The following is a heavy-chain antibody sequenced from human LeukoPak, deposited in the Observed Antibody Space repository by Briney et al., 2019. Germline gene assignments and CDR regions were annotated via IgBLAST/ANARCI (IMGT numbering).Heavy chain of an antibody. V-gene: IGHV3-66*02. CDR3: ATQEGPIFMVRGVIKLSFDY. CDR1: GFTFSNNY. J-gene: IGHJ4*02. CDR2: IYSGDLYSGGST. Sequence: GGSLRLSCAAPGFTFSNNYMSWVRQAPGKGLEWVSVIYSGDLYSGGSTYYADSVKGRFSISRDNSKNTLYLQMNSLRAEDTAVYYCATQEGPIFMVRGVIKLSFDYWGQGTLVTVSS. D-gene: IGHD3-10*01.